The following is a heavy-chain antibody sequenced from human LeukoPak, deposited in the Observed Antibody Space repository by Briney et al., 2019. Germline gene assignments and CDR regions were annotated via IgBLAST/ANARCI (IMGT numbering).Heavy chain of an antibody. J-gene: IGHJ5*02. CDR3: ARVGTSSLRDWFDP. CDR2: IKQDGSEK. V-gene: IGHV3-7*03. D-gene: IGHD2-8*01. Sequence: GGSLRLSCAASGFTFSSYWMSWVRQAPGKGLEWVANIKQDGSEKYYVDSVKGRFTISRDNAKNSLYLQMNSLRAEDTAVYYCARVGTSSLRDWFDPWGQGTLVTVSS. CDR1: GFTFSSYW.